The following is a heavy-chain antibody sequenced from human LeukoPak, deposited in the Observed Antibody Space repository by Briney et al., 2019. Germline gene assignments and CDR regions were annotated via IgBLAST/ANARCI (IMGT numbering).Heavy chain of an antibody. J-gene: IGHJ4*02. D-gene: IGHD3-9*01. CDR2: INPNSGGT. V-gene: IGHV1-2*02. Sequence: GASVKVSCKASGYTFTGYYMHWVRQAPGQGLEWMGWINPNSGGTNYAQKIQGRVAMTRDTSISTAYMELSRLRSDDTAVYYCARVPDWSLYYFDYWGQGTLVTVSS. CDR3: ARVPDWSLYYFDY. CDR1: GYTFTGYY.